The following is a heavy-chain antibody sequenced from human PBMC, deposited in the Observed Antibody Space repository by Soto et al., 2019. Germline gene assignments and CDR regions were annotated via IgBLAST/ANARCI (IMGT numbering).Heavy chain of an antibody. V-gene: IGHV4-59*11. J-gene: IGHJ4*02. CDR1: GGFINNHY. CDR2: VYYNGST. Sequence: SETLSLTCTVSGGFINNHYWSWIRQPPGKGLEWLGYVYYNGSTNYNPSLKSRVTISVVTSNNQLSLKLSSVTAADTAVYYWARSAHGNQLLYDWGQRTLVTVSS. CDR3: ARSAHGNQLLYD. D-gene: IGHD2-2*02.